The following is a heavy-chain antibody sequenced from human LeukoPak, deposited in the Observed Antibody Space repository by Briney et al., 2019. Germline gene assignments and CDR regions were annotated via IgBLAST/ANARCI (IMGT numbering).Heavy chain of an antibody. J-gene: IGHJ1*01. V-gene: IGHV3-23*01. D-gene: IGHD1-26*01. CDR1: GFTFSSYA. Sequence: PGGSLRLSCAASGFTFSSYAMSWVRQAPGKGLEWVSAISGSGVTTHYAGSVKGRFSISRDNSKNTLYLQMNSLRVEDTALYCCAKKVVVGATSPYSDFQDWGQGTLVTVSS. CDR2: ISGSGVTT. CDR3: AKKVVVGATSPYSDFQD.